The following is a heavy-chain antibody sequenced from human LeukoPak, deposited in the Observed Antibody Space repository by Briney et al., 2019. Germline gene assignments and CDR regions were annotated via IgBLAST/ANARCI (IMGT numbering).Heavy chain of an antibody. CDR3: ARVLLGDDFWSGYLVGDAFDI. CDR2: KYDGGRD. D-gene: IGHD3-3*01. CDR1: GVSISTYY. Sequence: SETLSLTCTVSGVSISTYYWSWIRQPPGKGLEWIGYKYDGGRDLYNPSLKSRVTISVDASEKQFSLSLRSVTAADTAVYYCARVLLGDDFWSGYLVGDAFDIWGQGTMVTVSS. J-gene: IGHJ3*02. V-gene: IGHV4-59*01.